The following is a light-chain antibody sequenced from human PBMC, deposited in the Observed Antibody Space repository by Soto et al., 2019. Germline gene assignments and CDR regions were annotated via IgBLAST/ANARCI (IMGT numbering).Light chain of an antibody. J-gene: IGKJ4*01. Sequence: DIQMTQSPSSLSASMGDRVTITCRASQFISNWLAWYQQKPETAPKSLIFGASTLQSGVPSRFSGSGFGTYFTLTINGLQPEDFATYFCQQYNSYPLTFGGGTKVEI. V-gene: IGKV1D-16*01. CDR2: GAS. CDR1: QFISNW. CDR3: QQYNSYPLT.